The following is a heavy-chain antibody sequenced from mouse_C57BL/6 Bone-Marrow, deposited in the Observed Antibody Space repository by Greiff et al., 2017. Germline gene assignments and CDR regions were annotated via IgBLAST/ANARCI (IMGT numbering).Heavy chain of an antibody. CDR3: ARHESDYVYALDY. D-gene: IGHD2-13*01. Sequence: EVQLVESGGGLVQPGGSLKLSCAASGFTFSDYYMYWVRQTPERRLEWVAYISNGSGSTYYPDTVKGRFTLSRDNAKNTPYLQMSRLQSEAPAMSDGARHESDYVYALDYWGQGTLVTVAA. J-gene: IGHJ4*01. V-gene: IGHV5-12*01. CDR1: GFTFSDYY. CDR2: ISNGSGST.